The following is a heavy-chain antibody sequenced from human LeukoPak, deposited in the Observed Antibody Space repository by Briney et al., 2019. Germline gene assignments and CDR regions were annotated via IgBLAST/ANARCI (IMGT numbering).Heavy chain of an antibody. V-gene: IGHV3-15*01. J-gene: IGHJ4*02. CDR2: IKSKTDGGTT. Sequence: PGGSLRLSCAASGLRFSDYYVSWIRQAPGKGLEWVGRIKSKTDGGTTDYAAPVKGRFTISRDDSKNTLYLQMNSLKTEDTAVYYCITDSSGIDYWGQGTLVTVSS. D-gene: IGHD3-22*01. CDR3: ITDSSGIDY. CDR1: GLRFSDYY.